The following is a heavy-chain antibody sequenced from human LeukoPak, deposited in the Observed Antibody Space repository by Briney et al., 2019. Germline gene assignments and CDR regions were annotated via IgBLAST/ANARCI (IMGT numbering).Heavy chain of an antibody. CDR1: GGTFSSYT. CDR2: IIPILGIA. Sequence: GASVKVSCKASGGTFSSYTISWVRQAPGQGLEWMGRIIPILGIANYAQKFQGRVTITADKSTSTAYMELSSLRSEDTAVYYCARDRLSSPSGTPYYMDVWGKGTTVTVSS. J-gene: IGHJ6*03. D-gene: IGHD2/OR15-2a*01. V-gene: IGHV1-69*02. CDR3: ARDRLSSPSGTPYYMDV.